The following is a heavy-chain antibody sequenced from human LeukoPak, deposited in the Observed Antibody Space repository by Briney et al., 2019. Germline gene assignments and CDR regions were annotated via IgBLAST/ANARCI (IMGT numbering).Heavy chain of an antibody. CDR2: IFGNGSSS. D-gene: IGHD6-19*01. V-gene: IGHV3-23*01. J-gene: IGHJ5*02. CDR1: GFTFCVAG. Sequence: PRGSPRVSSAAPGFTFCVAGMHWVRQAPGKRAEWDSVIFGNGSSSYYADSVKCQFTISRDNSKSTLYLQMNNLRVEHTGIYYSAKKVCSGSTCYPRDPWGQGTRVSVSS. CDR3: AKKVCSGSTCYPRDP.